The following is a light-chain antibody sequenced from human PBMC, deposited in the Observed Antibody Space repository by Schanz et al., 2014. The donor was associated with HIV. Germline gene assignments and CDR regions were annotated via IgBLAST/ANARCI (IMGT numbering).Light chain of an antibody. V-gene: IGLV1-40*01. J-gene: IGLJ3*02. CDR1: RSNIGAGYD. Sequence: QSVLTQPPSVSGAPGQRVTISCTGSRSNIGAGYDVHWYQHLPGTAPKLLIYGNTNRPSGVPDRFSGSKSGTAASLAISGLQAEDEADYYCSSYISGNTWVFGGGTKLTVL. CDR3: SSYISGNTWV. CDR2: GNT.